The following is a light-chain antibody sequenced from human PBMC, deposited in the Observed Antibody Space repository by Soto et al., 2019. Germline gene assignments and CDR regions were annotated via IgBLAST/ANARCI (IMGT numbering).Light chain of an antibody. V-gene: IGKV3-11*01. Sequence: EIVLTQSPATLSLSPGERATLSCRASQSVSSYLAWYQQKPGQAPRLLIYDASNRATGIPARFSGSGSGTDFTPTISSLEPEDFAVYYCQQRSNWPPTFGQGTKVDI. CDR2: DAS. J-gene: IGKJ1*01. CDR3: QQRSNWPPT. CDR1: QSVSSY.